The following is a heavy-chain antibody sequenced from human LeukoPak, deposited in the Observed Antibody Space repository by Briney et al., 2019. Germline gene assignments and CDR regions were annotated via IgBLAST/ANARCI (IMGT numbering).Heavy chain of an antibody. CDR3: ARRDDYYDSSGSPRLVGSHWDFDY. V-gene: IGHV4-59*12. Sequence: SETLPLTCTVSGVSISSYYWSWIRQPPGKGLEWIGYIYYSGSTNYNPSLKSRVTISVDTSKNQFSLKLSSVTAADTAVYYCARRDDYYDSSGSPRLVGSHWDFDYWGQGTLVTVSS. CDR2: IYYSGST. J-gene: IGHJ4*02. CDR1: GVSISSYY. D-gene: IGHD3-22*01.